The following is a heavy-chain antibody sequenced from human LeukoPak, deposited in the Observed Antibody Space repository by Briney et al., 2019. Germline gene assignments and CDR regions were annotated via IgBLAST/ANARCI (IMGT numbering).Heavy chain of an antibody. CDR3: ARGRARYPTYYFDY. J-gene: IGHJ4*02. V-gene: IGHV4-61*01. CDR2: IYYSGST. CDR1: GGSISSSSYY. D-gene: IGHD2-15*01. Sequence: PSETLSLTCTVSGGSISSSSYYWSWIRQPPGKGLEWIGYIYYSGSTNYNPSLKSRVTISVDTSKNQFSLKLSSVTAADTAVYYCARGRARYPTYYFDYWGQGTLVTVSS.